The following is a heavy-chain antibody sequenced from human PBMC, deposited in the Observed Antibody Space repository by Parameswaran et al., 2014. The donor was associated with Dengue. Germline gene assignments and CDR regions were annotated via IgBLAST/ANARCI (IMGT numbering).Heavy chain of an antibody. CDR3: ASDPDV. CDR2: IYHSGST. V-gene: IGHV4-30-2*01. J-gene: IGHJ6*02. Sequence: RWIRQPPGKGLEWIGYIYHSGSTYYNPSLKSRVTISVDRSKNQFSLKLSSVTAADTAVYYCASDPDVWGQGTTVTVSS.